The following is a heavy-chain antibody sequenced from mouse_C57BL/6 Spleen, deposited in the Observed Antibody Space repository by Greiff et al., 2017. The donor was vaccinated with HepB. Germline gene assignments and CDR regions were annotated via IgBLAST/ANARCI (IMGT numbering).Heavy chain of an antibody. J-gene: IGHJ1*03. Sequence: VKLQQPGAELVKPGASVKMSCKASGYTFTSYWITWVKQRPGQGLEWIGDIYPGSGSTNYNEKFKSKATLTVDTSSSTAYMQLSSLTSEDSAVYYCARGTTVVESWYFDVWGTGTTVTVSS. CDR2: IYPGSGST. CDR1: GYTFTSYW. D-gene: IGHD1-1*01. V-gene: IGHV1-55*01. CDR3: ARGTTVVESWYFDV.